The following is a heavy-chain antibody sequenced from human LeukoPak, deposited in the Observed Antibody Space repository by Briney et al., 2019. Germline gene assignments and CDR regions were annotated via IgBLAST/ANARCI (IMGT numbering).Heavy chain of an antibody. CDR2: ISSSSSTL. CDR1: GFTFSSYS. CDR3: ARAQVGYNWFDP. Sequence: PGGSLRLSCAASGFTFSSYSMNWVRQAPGKGLEWVSYISSSSSTLYYADSVKGRFSISRDNAKNSLYLQMNSLRAEDTAVYYCARAQVGYNWFDPWGQGTLVTVSS. J-gene: IGHJ5*02. V-gene: IGHV3-48*01. D-gene: IGHD1-26*01.